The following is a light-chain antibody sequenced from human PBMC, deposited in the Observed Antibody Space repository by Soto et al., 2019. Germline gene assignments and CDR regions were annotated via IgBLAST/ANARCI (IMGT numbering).Light chain of an antibody. CDR1: QSVSNNY. Sequence: IVLTQSPATLSVSPGESATLSCRASQSVSNNYLAWYQQKPGQAPRLLIYGASNRATGIPDRFSGSGSGTDFTLTISRLEPEDFAVYYCQQYGSSGTFGQGTKVDI. CDR2: GAS. CDR3: QQYGSSGT. V-gene: IGKV3-20*01. J-gene: IGKJ1*01.